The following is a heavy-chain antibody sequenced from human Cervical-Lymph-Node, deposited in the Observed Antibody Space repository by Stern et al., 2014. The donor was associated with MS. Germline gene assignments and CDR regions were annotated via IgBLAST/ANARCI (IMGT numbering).Heavy chain of an antibody. J-gene: IGHJ4*02. D-gene: IGHD3-22*01. CDR3: ARGRYYDSSGSVDY. Sequence: QVQLQQWGAGLLKPSETLSLTCAVSGGSFSGYYWSWIRQPPGKGLEWIGEINHSGSTNYNPSLKRRGSIIVGTSKNQFSLKLSSVTAADTAVYYCARGRYYDSSGSVDYWGQGTLVTVSS. CDR1: GGSFSGYY. CDR2: INHSGST. V-gene: IGHV4-34*01.